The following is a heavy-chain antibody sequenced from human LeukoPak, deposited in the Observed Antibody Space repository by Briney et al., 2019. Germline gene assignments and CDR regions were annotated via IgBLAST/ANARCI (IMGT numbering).Heavy chain of an antibody. CDR3: ARVLPLDDYYYYMDV. CDR1: GGSISSYY. Sequence: PSETLSLTCTVSGGSISSYYWSWIRQPAGKGLVWIGRIYTSGSTNYNPSLKSRVTMSVDTSKNQFSLKLSSVTAADTAVYYCARVLPLDDYYYYMDVWGKGTTVTVSS. CDR2: IYTSGST. J-gene: IGHJ6*03. D-gene: IGHD3-9*01. V-gene: IGHV4-4*07.